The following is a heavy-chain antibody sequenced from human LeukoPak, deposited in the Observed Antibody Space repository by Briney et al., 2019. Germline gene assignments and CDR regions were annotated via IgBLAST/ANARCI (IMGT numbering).Heavy chain of an antibody. J-gene: IGHJ4*02. D-gene: IGHD6-19*01. CDR3: ARDWTTTAVALDY. CDR2: IWYDGSNK. V-gene: IGHV3-33*01. Sequence: GRSLRLSCAASGFTFSSYGMHWVRQAPGKGLEWVAVIWYDGSNKYYADSVKGRFTISRDNSKTTLHLQMNSLRAEDTAVYYCARDWTTTAVALDYWVQGTLVTVSS. CDR1: GFTFSSYG.